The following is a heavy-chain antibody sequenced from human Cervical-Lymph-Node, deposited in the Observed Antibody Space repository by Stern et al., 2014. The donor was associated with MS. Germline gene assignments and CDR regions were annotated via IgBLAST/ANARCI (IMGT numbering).Heavy chain of an antibody. Sequence: EVQLVESGGGLVQPGRSLRLSCAASGFTFDDYAMHWVRQAPGKGLEWVSGINWNSRTIGYADSVKGRFTISRDNAKNSLYLQMNSLRAEDTALYYCARVVAGIAVSGSYFDYWGQGTLVTVSS. V-gene: IGHV3-9*01. D-gene: IGHD6-19*01. CDR2: INWNSRTI. CDR3: ARVVAGIAVSGSYFDY. CDR1: GFTFDDYA. J-gene: IGHJ4*02.